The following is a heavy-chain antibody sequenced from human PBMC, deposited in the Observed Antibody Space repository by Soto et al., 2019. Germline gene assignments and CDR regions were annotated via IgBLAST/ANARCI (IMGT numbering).Heavy chain of an antibody. D-gene: IGHD3-3*01. V-gene: IGHV1-18*01. CDR1: GYTFTSYG. CDR2: ISAYNGNT. CDR3: ARDRADITIFGVVIPDAFDI. J-gene: IGHJ3*02. Sequence: QVQLVQSGAEVKKPGASVKVSCKASGYTFTSYGISWVRQAPGQGLEWMGWISAYNGNTNYAQKLQGRVTMTTDTSKSTAYVELRSLRSDDTAVYYCARDRADITIFGVVIPDAFDIWGQGTMVTVSS.